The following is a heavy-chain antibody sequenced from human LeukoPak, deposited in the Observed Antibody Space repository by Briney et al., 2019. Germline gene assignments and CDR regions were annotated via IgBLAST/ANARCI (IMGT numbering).Heavy chain of an antibody. CDR2: IYYSGST. CDR1: GGSISSGGYY. D-gene: IGHD6-19*01. Sequence: PSQTLSLTCTVSGGSISSGGYYWTWIRQHPGKGLEWIGYIYYSGSTNYNPSLKSRVTISVDTSKNQFSLKLSSVTAADTAVYYCARGLKMSVAGTRFDYWGQGTLVTVSS. J-gene: IGHJ4*02. CDR3: ARGLKMSVAGTRFDY. V-gene: IGHV4-61*08.